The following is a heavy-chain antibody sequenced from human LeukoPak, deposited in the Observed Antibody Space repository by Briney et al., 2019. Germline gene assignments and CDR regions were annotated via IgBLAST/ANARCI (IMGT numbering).Heavy chain of an antibody. D-gene: IGHD3-10*01. J-gene: IGHJ4*02. CDR3: AIGLHDFETGRDRYFDY. Sequence: GSSVKVSYKASGGTFSSYAISWVRQAPGQGLEWMGRIIPILGIANYAQKFQGRVTITADKSTSTAYMELSSLRSEDTAVYYCAIGLHDFETGRDRYFDYWGQGTLVTVSS. CDR2: IIPILGIA. CDR1: GGTFSSYA. V-gene: IGHV1-69*04.